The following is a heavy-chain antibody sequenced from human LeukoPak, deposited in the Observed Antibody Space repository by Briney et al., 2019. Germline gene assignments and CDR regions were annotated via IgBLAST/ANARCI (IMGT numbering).Heavy chain of an antibody. CDR1: GYTFTGYY. D-gene: IGHD6-13*01. CDR3: ARSQYSSSWSPGDY. V-gene: IGHV1-2*02. Sequence: ASVKVSCKASGYTFTGYYMHWVRQAPGQGLEWMGWINPNSGGTNYAQKFQGRVTMTRDTSISTAYMELSRLRSDDTAVYYCARSQYSSSWSPGDYWGQGTLVTVSS. CDR2: INPNSGGT. J-gene: IGHJ4*02.